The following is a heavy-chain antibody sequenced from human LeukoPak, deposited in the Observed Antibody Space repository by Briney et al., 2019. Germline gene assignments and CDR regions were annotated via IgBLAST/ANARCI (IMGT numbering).Heavy chain of an antibody. Sequence: GGSLRLSCAASGFTFSSYAMSWVRQAPGKGLEWVSAISGSGGSTYYADSVKGRFTISRDNSKNTLYLQMNSLRAEDTAVYYCAKVRCGGDCYNRPHFDYWGQGTLVTVSS. D-gene: IGHD2-21*02. CDR3: AKVRCGGDCYNRPHFDY. CDR2: ISGSGGST. J-gene: IGHJ4*02. V-gene: IGHV3-23*01. CDR1: GFTFSSYA.